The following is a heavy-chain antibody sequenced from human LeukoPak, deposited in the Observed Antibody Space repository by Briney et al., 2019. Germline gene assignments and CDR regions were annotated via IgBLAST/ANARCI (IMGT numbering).Heavy chain of an antibody. D-gene: IGHD2-2*02. J-gene: IGHJ5*02. V-gene: IGHV4-34*01. CDR2: INHSGST. CDR3: ARGKCTSCYIAANNWFDP. CDR1: GGSFSGYY. Sequence: SETLSLTCAVYGGSFSGYYWSWIRQPPGKGLEWIGEINHSGSTNYNPSLKSRVTISVDTSKNQFSLKLSSVTAADTAVYYSARGKCTSCYIAANNWFDPWGQGTLVTVSS.